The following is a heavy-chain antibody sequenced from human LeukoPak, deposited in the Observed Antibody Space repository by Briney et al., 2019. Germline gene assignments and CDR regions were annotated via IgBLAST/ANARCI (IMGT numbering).Heavy chain of an antibody. V-gene: IGHV3-21*01. CDR3: ARERYSEKNYYYYGMDV. J-gene: IGHJ6*02. CDR1: GFTFSSYS. CDR2: ISSSSSYI. D-gene: IGHD2-15*01. Sequence: PGGSLRLSCAASGFTFSSYSMNLVRQAPGKGLEWVSFISSSSSYIYYADSVKGRFTISRDNAKNSLYLQMNSLRAEDTAVYYCARERYSEKNYYYYGMDVWGQGTTVTVSS.